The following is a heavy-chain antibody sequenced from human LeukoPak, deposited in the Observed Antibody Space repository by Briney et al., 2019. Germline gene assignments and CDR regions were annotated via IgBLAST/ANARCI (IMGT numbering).Heavy chain of an antibody. V-gene: IGHV1-8*01. CDR1: GYTFTSYD. D-gene: IGHD1-1*01. CDR3: ARERGGGTTGTMTYDI. CDR2: MNPNSGNT. J-gene: IGHJ3*02. Sequence: ASVKVFCKASGYTFTSYDINWVRQATGQGLEWMGWMNPNSGNTGYAQKFQGRVTMTRNTSINTAYMELSSLRSEDTAVYYCARERGGGTTGTMTYDIWGQGTMVTVSS.